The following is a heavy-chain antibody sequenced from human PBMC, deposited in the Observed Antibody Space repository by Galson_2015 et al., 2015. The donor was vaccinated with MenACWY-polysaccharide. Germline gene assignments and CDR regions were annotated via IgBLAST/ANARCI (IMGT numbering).Heavy chain of an antibody. J-gene: IGHJ6*02. CDR2: IDNKEGVRT. CDR1: GFIFYNYA. Sequence: SLRLSCAASGFIFYNYAMSWVRQAPGKGLEWVSTIDNKEGVRTHYADSVKGRFTISRDTSKNTVYLQIDSLRADDTVVYYCATWITAQVDVWGQGTPVTVAS. D-gene: IGHD2-2*03. CDR3: ATWITAQVDV. V-gene: IGHV3-23*01.